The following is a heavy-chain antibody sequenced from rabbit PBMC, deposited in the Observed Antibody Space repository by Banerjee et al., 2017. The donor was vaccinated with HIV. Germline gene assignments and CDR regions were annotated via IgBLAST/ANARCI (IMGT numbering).Heavy chain of an antibody. D-gene: IGHD2-1*01. J-gene: IGHJ3*01. V-gene: IGHV1S45*01. CDR3: ARNDYGDFSQLNL. Sequence: QEQLEESGGDLVKPEGSLTLTCTASGFSFSSNYWICWVRQAPGKGLEWIACIYAGSSGITYYASWAKGRFTISKTSSTTVTLQMTSLTAADTATYFCARNDYGDFSQLNLWGPGTLVTVS. CDR2: IYAGSSGIT. CDR1: GFSFSSNYW.